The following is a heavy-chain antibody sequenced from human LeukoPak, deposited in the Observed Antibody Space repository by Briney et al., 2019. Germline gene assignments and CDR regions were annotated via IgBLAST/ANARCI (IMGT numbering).Heavy chain of an antibody. CDR1: GFTFTSYY. CDR3: AKGAAAGNRWDVGDY. J-gene: IGHJ4*02. Sequence: GGSLRLSCAASGFTFTSYYMRWVRQAPGQGLEWVAVISRSGGSTNYADSLQGRFTITRDNSKNTLCLQMNSLRAEDTAVYYCAKGAAAGNRWDVGDYWGQGTLVTVSS. D-gene: IGHD6-13*01. CDR2: ISRSGGST. V-gene: IGHV3-23*01.